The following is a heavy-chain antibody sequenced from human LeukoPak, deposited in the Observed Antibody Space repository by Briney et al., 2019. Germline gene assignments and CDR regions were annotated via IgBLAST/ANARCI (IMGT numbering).Heavy chain of an antibody. V-gene: IGHV5-51*01. CDR2: IYHGDSDT. D-gene: IGHD2-2*01. Sequence: GESPQISCRGFGYGFNSYWIYWVRWIPGQGLEGMGMIYHGDSDTRYSPSFQGQVTISADKSISTTYLQWSSLKASDTAMYYCATPYPREYCSSTTCYFNYWGQGTLVTVSS. CDR3: ATPYPREYCSSTTCYFNY. CDR1: GYGFNSYW. J-gene: IGHJ4*02.